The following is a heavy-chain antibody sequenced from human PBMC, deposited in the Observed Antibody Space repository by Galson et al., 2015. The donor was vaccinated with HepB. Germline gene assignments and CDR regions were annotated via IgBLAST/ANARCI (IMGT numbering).Heavy chain of an antibody. D-gene: IGHD2-2*01. V-gene: IGHV3-30-3*01. J-gene: IGHJ4*02. CDR1: GFTFSSYA. CDR2: ISYDGSNK. CDR3: ARVASIVVVPAAKGYYFDY. Sequence: SLRLSCAASGFTFSSYAMHWVRQAPGKGLEWVAVISYDGSNKYYADSVKGRFTISRDNSKNTLYLQMNSLRAEDTAVYYCARVASIVVVPAAKGYYFDYWGQGTLVTVSS.